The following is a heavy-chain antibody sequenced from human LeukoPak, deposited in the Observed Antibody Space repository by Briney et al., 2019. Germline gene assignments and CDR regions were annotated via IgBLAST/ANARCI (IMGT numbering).Heavy chain of an antibody. D-gene: IGHD3-10*01. V-gene: IGHV4-39*01. CDR3: ASRDYYGSGSADY. J-gene: IGHJ4*02. Sequence: SETLSLTCTVSGGSISSSSYYWGWIRQPPGKGLEWIGSIYYSGSTYYNPSLKSRVTTSVDTSKNQFSLKLSSVTAADTAVYYCASRDYYGSGSADYWGQGTLVTVSS. CDR1: GGSISSSSYY. CDR2: IYYSGST.